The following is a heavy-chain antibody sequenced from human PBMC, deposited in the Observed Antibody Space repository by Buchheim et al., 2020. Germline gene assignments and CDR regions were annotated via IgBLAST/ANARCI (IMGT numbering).Heavy chain of an antibody. CDR2: INPNGGNN. CDR3: ARDSSIAAEGTWWFDP. CDR1: GYTFISHW. J-gene: IGHJ5*02. V-gene: IGHV1-46*01. Sequence: QVQLVQSEAEVAKPGASVKVSCKASGYTFISHWMHWVRQAPGQGLEWMAVINPNGGNNIYAQKFQGRVTMTRDTSTSTDYMELSSLRSEDTAVYYCARDSSIAAEGTWWFDPWGQGTL. D-gene: IGHD6-13*01.